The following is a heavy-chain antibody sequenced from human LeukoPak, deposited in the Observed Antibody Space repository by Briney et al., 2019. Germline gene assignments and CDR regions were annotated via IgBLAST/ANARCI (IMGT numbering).Heavy chain of an antibody. J-gene: IGHJ4*02. D-gene: IGHD3/OR15-3a*01. CDR2: ISGSGGST. V-gene: IGHV3-23*01. CDR3: ATGGLGISPFEY. CDR1: GFTFSSYA. Sequence: GGSLRLSGAASGFTFSSYAMSWVRQAPGKGLEWVSAISGSGGSTYYADSVKGRFTISRDNSKNTLYLQMNSLRAEDTAIYYCATGGLGISPFEYWGQGTLVTVSS.